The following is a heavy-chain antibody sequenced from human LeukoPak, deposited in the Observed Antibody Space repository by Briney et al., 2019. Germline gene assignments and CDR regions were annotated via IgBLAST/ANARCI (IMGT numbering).Heavy chain of an antibody. CDR2: ISWNSGSI. Sequence: PGGSLRLSCAASGFTFVDYAMHWVRQAPGKGLEWVSGISWNSGSIGYADSVKGRFTISRDNAKNSLYLQMNSLRAEDTALYYCAKLINVGDSGYDFTDDDAFDIWGQGTMVTVSS. CDR3: AKLINVGDSGYDFTDDDAFDI. D-gene: IGHD5-12*01. CDR1: GFTFVDYA. J-gene: IGHJ3*02. V-gene: IGHV3-9*01.